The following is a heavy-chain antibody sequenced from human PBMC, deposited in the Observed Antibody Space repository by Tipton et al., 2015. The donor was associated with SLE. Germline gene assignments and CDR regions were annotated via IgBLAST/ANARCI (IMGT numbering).Heavy chain of an antibody. J-gene: IGHJ4*02. CDR2: ISGSGGST. Sequence: GSLRLSCAASGFTFSSYAMSWVRQAPGKGLEWVSAISGSGGSTYYADSVKGRFTISRDNSKNTLYLQMNSLRAEDTAVYYCARLDRGSNDPFDYWGQGTLVTVSS. CDR1: GFTFSSYA. D-gene: IGHD1-26*01. V-gene: IGHV3-23*01. CDR3: ARLDRGSNDPFDY.